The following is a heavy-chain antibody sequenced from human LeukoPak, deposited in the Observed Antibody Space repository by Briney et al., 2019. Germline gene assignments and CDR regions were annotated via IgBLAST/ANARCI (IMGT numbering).Heavy chain of an antibody. Sequence: GGSLRLSCAASEFSVGSNYMTWVRQAPGKGLEWVSLIYSGGSTYYADSVKGRFTISRDNSKNTLYLQMNSLRAEDTAVYYCARGDCGSYYCAFDIWGQGTMATVSS. CDR2: IYSGGST. CDR1: EFSVGSNY. CDR3: ARGDCGSYYCAFDI. V-gene: IGHV3-66*01. D-gene: IGHD1-26*01. J-gene: IGHJ3*02.